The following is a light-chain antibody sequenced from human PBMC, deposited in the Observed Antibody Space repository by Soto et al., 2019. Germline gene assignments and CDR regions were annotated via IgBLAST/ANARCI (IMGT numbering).Light chain of an antibody. CDR3: QHYNSYSEA. J-gene: IGKJ1*01. CDR2: KAS. V-gene: IGKV1-5*03. CDR1: QTISSW. Sequence: IQMTQSPSTLSGSVGDRVTITCRASQTISSWLAWYQQKPGKAPKRLIYKASTLKSGVPSRFSGSGSGTEFTLTISSLQPDDFATYYCQHYNSYSEAFGQGTKV.